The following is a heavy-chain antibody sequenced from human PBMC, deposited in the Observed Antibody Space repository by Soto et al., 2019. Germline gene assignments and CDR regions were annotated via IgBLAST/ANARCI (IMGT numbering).Heavy chain of an antibody. CDR3: ARIRGEYQLLGWFDP. CDR2: IYYRGST. Sequence: QVQLQESGPGLVKPSQTLSLTCTVSGGSISSGGYYWSWIRQHPGKGLEWIGYIYYRGSTYYNPHRKSRVTISVDTSKNQFALKLSSVTAADTAVYYCARIRGEYQLLGWFDPWGQGTLVTVSS. D-gene: IGHD2-2*01. CDR1: GGSISSGGYY. V-gene: IGHV4-31*03. J-gene: IGHJ5*02.